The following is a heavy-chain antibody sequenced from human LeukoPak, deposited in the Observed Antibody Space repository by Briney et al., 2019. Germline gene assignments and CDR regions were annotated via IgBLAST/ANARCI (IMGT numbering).Heavy chain of an antibody. Sequence: ASVKVSCKASGYTFTSHGISWVRQAPGQGLEWMGWINPNSGGTNYAQKFQGRVTMTRDTSISTAYMELSRLRSDDTAVYYCARVYSHSSGWYAGYFDYWGQGTLVTVSS. J-gene: IGHJ4*02. CDR1: GYTFTSHG. D-gene: IGHD6-19*01. CDR3: ARVYSHSSGWYAGYFDY. CDR2: INPNSGGT. V-gene: IGHV1-2*02.